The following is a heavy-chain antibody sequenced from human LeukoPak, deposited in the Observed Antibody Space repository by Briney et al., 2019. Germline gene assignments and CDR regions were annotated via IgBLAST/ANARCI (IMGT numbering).Heavy chain of an antibody. CDR2: ISTDGSST. J-gene: IGHJ4*02. V-gene: IGHV3-74*01. CDR1: GFTFSSYW. Sequence: PGGSLRLSCAVSGFTFSSYWIHWVRQAPGKGLVWVSRISTDGSSTSYADSVRGRFTMSRDNAKNTRYLQMNSLRAEDTAVYYCARWLTVTPFDYWGQGTLVTVSS. CDR3: ARWLTVTPFDY. D-gene: IGHD4-17*01.